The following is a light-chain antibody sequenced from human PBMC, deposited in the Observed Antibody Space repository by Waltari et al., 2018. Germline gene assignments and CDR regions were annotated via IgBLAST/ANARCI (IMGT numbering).Light chain of an antibody. CDR3: QQYNVGRT. CDR1: QSISSW. V-gene: IGKV1-5*03. J-gene: IGKJ1*01. CDR2: TAS. Sequence: DIQMTQSPSTLSASVGDRVTITCRASQSISSWLAWYQQKPGKAPKLLIYTASSLESGVPSRFSGSGSGTEFTLTISSLQPDDFATYYCQQYNVGRTFGQGTKVEIK.